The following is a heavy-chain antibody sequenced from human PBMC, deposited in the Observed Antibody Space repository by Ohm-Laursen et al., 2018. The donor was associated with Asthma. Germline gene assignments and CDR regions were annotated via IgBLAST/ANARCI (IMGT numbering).Heavy chain of an antibody. D-gene: IGHD6-19*01. CDR1: GFTFSSYA. V-gene: IGHV3-43*01. CDR2: ISWDGGST. J-gene: IGHJ4*02. Sequence: SLRLSCTASGFTFSSYAMHWVRQAPGKGLEWVSLISWDGGSTYYADSVKGRFTISRDNSKNSLYLQMNSLRTEDTALYYCAKQSYSSGHLDYWGQGTLVTVSS. CDR3: AKQSYSSGHLDY.